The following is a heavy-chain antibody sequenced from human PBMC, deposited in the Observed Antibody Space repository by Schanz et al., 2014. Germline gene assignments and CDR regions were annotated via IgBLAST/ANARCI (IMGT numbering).Heavy chain of an antibody. Sequence: QVQLVESGGGVVQRGGSLRLSCAASGFIFSNYGMHWVRQAPGKGLEWVAFIWSDGSRTYHAESVKGRFTISRDNSRNTLYLQMDSLRDEDTALYYCAKVVASGPTTGPFDPWGQGTTVTVSS. CDR2: IWSDGSRT. J-gene: IGHJ6*02. D-gene: IGHD1-26*01. CDR1: GFIFSNYG. CDR3: AKVVASGPTTGPFDP. V-gene: IGHV3-30*02.